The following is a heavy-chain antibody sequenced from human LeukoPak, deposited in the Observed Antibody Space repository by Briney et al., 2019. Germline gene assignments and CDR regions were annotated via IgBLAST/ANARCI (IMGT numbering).Heavy chain of an antibody. V-gene: IGHV7-4-1*02. J-gene: IGHJ6*02. CDR2: INTNTGNP. CDR3: ARGTVSGVWYLLYSYGMDV. CDR1: GYTFTSYA. D-gene: IGHD2-15*01. Sequence: GASVKVSCKASGYTFTSYAMNWVRQAPGQGLEWMGWINTNTGNPTYAQGFTGRFVLSLDTSVSTAYLQISSLKAEDTAVYYCARGTVSGVWYLLYSYGMDVWGQGTTVTVSS.